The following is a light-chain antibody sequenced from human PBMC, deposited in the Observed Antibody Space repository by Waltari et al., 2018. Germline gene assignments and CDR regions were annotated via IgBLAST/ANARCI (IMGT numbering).Light chain of an antibody. Sequence: DTQMPQPPSSLSASAGDRVTSTCRASQNIIRFLNWYQHRPGNAPALLISVASTLQRGVPSRFTGSGSGTDFTLTISRLQPEDSATYYCQQTYTLPLTFGGGTKVEI. CDR1: QNIIRF. CDR2: VAS. V-gene: IGKV1-39*01. CDR3: QQTYTLPLT. J-gene: IGKJ4*01.